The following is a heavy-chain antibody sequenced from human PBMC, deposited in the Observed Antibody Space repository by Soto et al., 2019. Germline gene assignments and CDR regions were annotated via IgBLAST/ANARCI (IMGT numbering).Heavy chain of an antibody. V-gene: IGHV3-48*04. CDR2: ISSTGRTI. CDR3: ARSYSSGWEFDY. J-gene: IGHJ4*02. CDR1: GFTFSSYW. Sequence: GGSLRLSCAASGFTFSSYWMSWVRQAPGKGLEWVSYISSTGRTIYYADSVKGRFTVSRDNAQNSLSLKLNSLRVEDTAVYYCARSYSSGWEFDYWGQGTQVTSPQ. D-gene: IGHD6-19*01.